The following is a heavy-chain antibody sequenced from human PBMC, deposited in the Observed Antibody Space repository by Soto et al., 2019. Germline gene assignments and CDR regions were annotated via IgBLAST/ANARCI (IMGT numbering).Heavy chain of an antibody. V-gene: IGHV3-23*01. CDR1: GFMFSSYD. CDR3: AKTIRITTTVVLTEFDY. CDR2: ISGSGGST. Sequence: GGSLRLSCAASGFMFSSYDMTWVRQAPGKGLEWVSVISGSGGSTYYADSVKGRFTISGDNSKNTLYLQMKSLRAEDTAVYYCAKTIRITTTVVLTEFDYWGRGTLVTVSS. J-gene: IGHJ4*02. D-gene: IGHD3-22*01.